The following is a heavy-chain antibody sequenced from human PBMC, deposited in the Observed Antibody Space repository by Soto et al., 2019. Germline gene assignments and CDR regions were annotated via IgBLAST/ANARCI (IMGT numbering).Heavy chain of an antibody. V-gene: IGHV1-69*13. CDR2: IIPIFGTA. D-gene: IGHD2-8*02. Sequence: SVKLSCQASGGTFRSYAISWVRQAPVQGLEWMGGIIPIFGTANYAQKFQGRVTITADESTSTAYMELSSLRSEDTAVYYCARGGSVRSTELWGQGTLVTVSS. CDR3: ARGGSVRSTEL. J-gene: IGHJ4*02. CDR1: GGTFRSYA.